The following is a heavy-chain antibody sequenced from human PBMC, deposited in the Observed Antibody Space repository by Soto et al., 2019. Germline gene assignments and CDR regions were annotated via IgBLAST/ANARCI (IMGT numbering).Heavy chain of an antibody. CDR1: GDSVSSNSAA. CDR2: TYYRSKWYN. V-gene: IGHV6-1*01. Sequence: SQTLSLTCAISGDSVSSNSAAWNWIRQSPSRGLEWLGRTYYRSKWYNDYAVSVKSRITINPDTSKNQFSLQLNSVTPEDTAVYYCARDGISSSVYYYYYGMDVWGQGTTVTVSS. D-gene: IGHD6-6*01. CDR3: ARDGISSSVYYYYYGMDV. J-gene: IGHJ6*02.